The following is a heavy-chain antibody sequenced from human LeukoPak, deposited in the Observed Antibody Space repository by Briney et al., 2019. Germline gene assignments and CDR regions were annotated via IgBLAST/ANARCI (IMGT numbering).Heavy chain of an antibody. CDR2: ISYDGSNK. D-gene: IGHD4-17*01. J-gene: IGHJ4*02. Sequence: QSGGSLRLSCAASGFTFSSYAMHWVRQAPGKGLEWVAVISYDGSNKYYADSVKGRFTISRDNSKNTLYLQMNSLRAEDTAVYYCARDTDLGYGDYGGIDYWGQGTLVTVSS. CDR1: GFTFSSYA. V-gene: IGHV3-30-3*01. CDR3: ARDTDLGYGDYGGIDY.